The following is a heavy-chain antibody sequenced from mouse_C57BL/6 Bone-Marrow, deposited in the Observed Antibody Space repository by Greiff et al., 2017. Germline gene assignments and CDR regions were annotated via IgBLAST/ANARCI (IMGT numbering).Heavy chain of an antibody. V-gene: IGHV5-2*01. CDR1: EYAFPSHD. CDR3: ARLYSNYFDY. CDR2: INSDGGST. J-gene: IGHJ2*01. D-gene: IGHD2-5*01. Sequence: EVKLVESGGGLVQPGESLKLSCESNEYAFPSHDMSWVRKTPGKRLELVAAINSDGGSTYYPDTMERRIIISSDNTKKTLYLQMSSLRSEDTALYYCARLYSNYFDYWGQGTTLTVSS.